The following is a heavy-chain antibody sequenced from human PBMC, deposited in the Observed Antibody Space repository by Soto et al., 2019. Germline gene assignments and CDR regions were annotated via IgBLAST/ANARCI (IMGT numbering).Heavy chain of an antibody. D-gene: IGHD1-1*01. J-gene: IGHJ4*02. Sequence: QVQLVESGGGVVQPGRSLRLSCAASGFSVSAYTVHWVRQAPGKGLEWVAVISSDGNHKYYTDSVKGRFAISRDTSTNTVFLQMSSLGPEDTAGDYEARWEPHLFEYWGQGTLVTVSS. CDR1: GFSVSAYT. V-gene: IGHV3-30*09. CDR3: ARWEPHLFEY. CDR2: ISSDGNHK.